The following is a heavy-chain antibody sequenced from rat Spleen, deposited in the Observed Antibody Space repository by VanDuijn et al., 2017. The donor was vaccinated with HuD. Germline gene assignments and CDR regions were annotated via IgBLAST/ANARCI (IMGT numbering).Heavy chain of an antibody. Sequence: QVQLKESGPGLVQPSETLSLSCTVSGFSLTKHSVSWVRQPPGKGLEWIAAVSCGGGTYYNSALKSRRSISRDTSKSQVFLKMNSLQTEDTAIYFCTRERVPGFAYYFDYWGQGVMVSISS. J-gene: IGHJ2*01. CDR2: VSCGGGT. V-gene: IGHV2-6*01. CDR1: GFSLTKHS. D-gene: IGHD1-4*01. CDR3: TRERVPGFAYYFDY.